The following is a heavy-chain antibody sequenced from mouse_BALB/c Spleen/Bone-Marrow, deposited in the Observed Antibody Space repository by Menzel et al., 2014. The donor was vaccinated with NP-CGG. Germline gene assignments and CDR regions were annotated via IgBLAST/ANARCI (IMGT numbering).Heavy chain of an antibody. Sequence: EVQLVESGGGLVQPGGSLKLSCAASGFDFSRYRMSWVRQAPGKGLQWIGEINPESNTINYTPSLKDKFIISRDNAKNTLYLQMSKVRSEDTALYCCARLGYYGWFAYWGQGTLVTVSA. J-gene: IGHJ3*01. CDR3: ARLGYYGWFAY. CDR2: INPESNTI. CDR1: GFDFSRYR. D-gene: IGHD2-3*01. V-gene: IGHV4-1*02.